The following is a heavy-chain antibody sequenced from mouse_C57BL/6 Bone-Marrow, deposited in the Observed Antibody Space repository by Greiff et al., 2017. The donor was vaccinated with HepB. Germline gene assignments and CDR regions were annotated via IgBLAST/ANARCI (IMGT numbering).Heavy chain of an antibody. CDR2: INPSTGGT. CDR3: ARDNYGSSDY. Sequence: EVKLMESGPELVKPGASVKISCKASGYSFTGYYMNWVKQSPEKSLEWIGEINPSTGGTTYNQKFKAKATLTVDKSSSTAYMQLKNLTSEDSAVYYCARDNYGSSDYWGQGTTLTVSS. J-gene: IGHJ2*01. CDR1: GYSFTGYY. D-gene: IGHD1-1*01. V-gene: IGHV1-42*01.